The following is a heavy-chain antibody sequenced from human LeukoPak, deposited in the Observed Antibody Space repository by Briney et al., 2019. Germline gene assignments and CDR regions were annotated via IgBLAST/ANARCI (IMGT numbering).Heavy chain of an antibody. Sequence: SETLSLTCAVYGGSFSGYYWSWIRQPPGKGREWIGEINHNGSTNYNPSLKSRVTISVDTSKNQFSLKLSSVTAADTAVYYCARRNYDFWSGLARSFDYWGQGTLVTVSS. D-gene: IGHD3-3*01. CDR3: ARRNYDFWSGLARSFDY. CDR1: GGSFSGYY. CDR2: INHNGST. V-gene: IGHV4-34*01. J-gene: IGHJ4*02.